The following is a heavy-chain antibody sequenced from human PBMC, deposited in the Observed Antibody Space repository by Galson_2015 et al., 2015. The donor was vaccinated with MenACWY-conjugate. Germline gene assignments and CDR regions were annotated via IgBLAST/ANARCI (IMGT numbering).Heavy chain of an antibody. D-gene: IGHD3-3*01. V-gene: IGHV3-74*01. CDR3: ARDQWGYDFWSGYGYYYGMDV. CDR1: GFTFSSYW. CDR2: INSDGSST. Sequence: SLRLSCAASGFTFSSYWMHWVRQAPGKGLVWVSRINSDGSSTSYADSVKGRFTISRDNAKNTLYLQMNSLRAEDTAVYYCARDQWGYDFWSGYGYYYGMDVWGQGTTVTVSS. J-gene: IGHJ6*02.